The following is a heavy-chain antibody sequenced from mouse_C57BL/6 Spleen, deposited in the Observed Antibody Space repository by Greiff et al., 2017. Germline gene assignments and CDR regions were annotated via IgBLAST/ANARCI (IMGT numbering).Heavy chain of an antibody. Sequence: VQLVESGAELARPGASVKLSCKASGYTFTSYGISWVKQRTGQGLEWIGEIYPRSGNTYYNEKFKGKATLTADKSSSTAYMELRSLTSEDSAVXFCARFDYYGSSYYFDYWGQGTTLTVSS. D-gene: IGHD1-1*01. J-gene: IGHJ2*01. CDR2: IYPRSGNT. CDR1: GYTFTSYG. CDR3: ARFDYYGSSYYFDY. V-gene: IGHV1-81*01.